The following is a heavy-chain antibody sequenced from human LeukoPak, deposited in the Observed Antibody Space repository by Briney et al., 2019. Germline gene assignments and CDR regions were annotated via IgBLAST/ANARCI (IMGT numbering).Heavy chain of an antibody. J-gene: IGHJ6*03. D-gene: IGHD4-17*01. V-gene: IGHV3-23*01. CDR2: ISGSGGST. Sequence: GGTLRLSCAASGFTFSSYGMSWVRQAPGKGLEWVSAISGSGGSTYYADSVKGRFTISRDNSKNTLYLQMNSLRAEDTAVYYCAKVLDYGDYVGYYYYMDVWGKGTTVTVSS. CDR3: AKVLDYGDYVGYYYYMDV. CDR1: GFTFSSYG.